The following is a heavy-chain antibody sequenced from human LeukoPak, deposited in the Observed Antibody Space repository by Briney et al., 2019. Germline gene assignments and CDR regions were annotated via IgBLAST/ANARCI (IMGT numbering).Heavy chain of an antibody. V-gene: IGHV4-59*11. CDR1: GGSISSHY. D-gene: IGHD3-3*01. Sequence: SETLSLTCTVSGGSISSHYWSWIRRPPGKGLEWIGYIYYSGSTNYNPSLKSRVTISVDTSKNQFSLKLSSVTAADTAVYYCARVDYDFWSGYYDLGYYYYYMDVWGKGTTVTVSS. J-gene: IGHJ6*03. CDR3: ARVDYDFWSGYYDLGYYYYYMDV. CDR2: IYYSGST.